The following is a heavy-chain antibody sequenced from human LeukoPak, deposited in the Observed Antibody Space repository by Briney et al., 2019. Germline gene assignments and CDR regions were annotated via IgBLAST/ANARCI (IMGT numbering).Heavy chain of an antibody. CDR1: GFTVSSNY. V-gene: IGHV3-53*01. D-gene: IGHD3-22*01. Sequence: GGTLRLSCAAPGFTVSSNYMSWVRQAPGKGLEWVSVIYSGGSTYYADSVKGRFTISRDNSKNTLYLQMNSLRAEDTAVYYCVREVPDDSSGYYYYWGQGTLVTVSS. CDR2: IYSGGST. CDR3: VREVPDDSSGYYYY. J-gene: IGHJ4*02.